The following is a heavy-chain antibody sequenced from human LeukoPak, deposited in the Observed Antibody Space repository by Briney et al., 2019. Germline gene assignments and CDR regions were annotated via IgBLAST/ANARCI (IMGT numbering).Heavy chain of an antibody. D-gene: IGHD3-3*01. V-gene: IGHV3-7*01. CDR1: GFTLSSYW. J-gene: IGHJ6*03. Sequence: GGSLRLSCAASGFTLSSYWMSWVRQAPGKGLEWVANIKQDGSEKYYVDSVKGRFTTSRDNAKNSLYLQMNSLRAEDTAVYYCARLRYHDFWSGYWKYYYYMDVWGKGTTVTISS. CDR2: IKQDGSEK. CDR3: ARLRYHDFWSGYWKYYYYMDV.